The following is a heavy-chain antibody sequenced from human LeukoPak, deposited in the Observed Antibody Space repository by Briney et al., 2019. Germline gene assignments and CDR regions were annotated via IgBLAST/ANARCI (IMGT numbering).Heavy chain of an antibody. D-gene: IGHD1-14*01. CDR1: GYTLTELS. J-gene: IGHJ4*02. V-gene: IGHV1-24*01. Sequence: VASVKVSCEVSGYTLTELSMHWVRQAPGKGLEWMGGFDPEDGETIYAQKFQGRVTMTEDTSTDTAYMELSSLRSEDTAVYYCATFKVSGYYFDYWGQGTLVTVSS. CDR3: ATFKVSGYYFDY. CDR2: FDPEDGET.